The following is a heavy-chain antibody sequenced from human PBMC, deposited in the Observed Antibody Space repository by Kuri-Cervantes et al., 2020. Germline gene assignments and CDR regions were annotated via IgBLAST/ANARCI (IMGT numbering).Heavy chain of an antibody. V-gene: IGHV3-30*19. CDR1: GFTFSSYG. D-gene: IGHD2-15*01. CDR2: ISYDGSNK. J-gene: IGHJ4*02. Sequence: GGSLRLSCAASGFTFSSYGMHWVRQAPGKGLEWVAVISYDGSNKHYADSVKGRFTISRDNFKSTVNLQMNSLIPEDTAVYYCTREVADWGQGTLVTVSS. CDR3: TREVAD.